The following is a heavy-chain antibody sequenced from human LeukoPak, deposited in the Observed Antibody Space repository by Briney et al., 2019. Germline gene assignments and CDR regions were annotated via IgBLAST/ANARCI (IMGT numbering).Heavy chain of an antibody. V-gene: IGHV1-2*02. CDR1: GYTFIGYY. J-gene: IGHJ4*02. CDR3: ANLADTAMPNY. Sequence: ASVKVSCKASGYTFIGYYMHWVRQAPGQGLEWMGWINSNSGGTNYAQKFQGRVTMTRDTSINTAYMELSRLRSDETAVYYCANLADTAMPNYWGQGTLVTVSS. CDR2: INSNSGGT. D-gene: IGHD5-18*01.